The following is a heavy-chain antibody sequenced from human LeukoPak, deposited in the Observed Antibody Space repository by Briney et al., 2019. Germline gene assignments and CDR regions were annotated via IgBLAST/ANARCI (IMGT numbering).Heavy chain of an antibody. CDR1: GFTFSTYW. D-gene: IGHD5-18*01. Sequence: GSLRLSCAASGFTFSTYWMTWVRQAPGKGLEWVANIKEDGSDKYYVDSVKGRFTISRENAKNSLYLQMNNLRAEDTAVYYCARDVGYFRFDYWGQGTLVTVSS. CDR3: ARDVGYFRFDY. V-gene: IGHV3-7*01. CDR2: IKEDGSDK. J-gene: IGHJ4*02.